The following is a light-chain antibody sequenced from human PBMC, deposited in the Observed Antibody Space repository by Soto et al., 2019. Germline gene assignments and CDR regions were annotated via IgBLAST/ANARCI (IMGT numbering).Light chain of an antibody. Sequence: QSVLTQPPSASASLGASVKLTCTLSSGHNSYAIAWHQQQPEKGPRYLMKLNSDDSHSKGDGIPDRFSGSSSGAERYLTISSLQSEDEAGYYCQTWSTDIRVFGGGTQLTVL. CDR1: SGHNSYA. CDR3: QTWSTDIRV. CDR2: LNSDDSH. V-gene: IGLV4-69*01. J-gene: IGLJ7*01.